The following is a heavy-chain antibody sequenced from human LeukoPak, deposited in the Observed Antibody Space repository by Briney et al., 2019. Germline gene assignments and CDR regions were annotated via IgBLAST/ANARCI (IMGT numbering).Heavy chain of an antibody. CDR1: GGSISSYY. J-gene: IGHJ5*02. CDR2: ISYSGST. D-gene: IGHD1-1*01. Sequence: SETLSLTCTVAGGSISSYYWSWLRQPPGKGLEWIGYISYSGSTNFNPSLKSRVTISVDTSKNQFSLKLSSVTAADTAVYYCAREGTAGTNLNWFDPWGQGTLVTVSS. CDR3: AREGTAGTNLNWFDP. V-gene: IGHV4-59*01.